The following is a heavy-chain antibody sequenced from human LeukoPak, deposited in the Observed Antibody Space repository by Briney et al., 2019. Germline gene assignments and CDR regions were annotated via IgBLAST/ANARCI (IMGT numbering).Heavy chain of an antibody. V-gene: IGHV4-38-2*02. CDR2: IYHSGST. CDR1: GLTFSDYGFH. J-gene: IGHJ4*02. CDR3: AREFDY. Sequence: GSLRLSCAVSGLTFSDYGFHWVRQPPGKGLEWIGNIYHSGSTYYNPSLKSRVTISVDTSKNQFSLKLTSIIAADTAVYYCAREFDYWGQGTLVTVSS.